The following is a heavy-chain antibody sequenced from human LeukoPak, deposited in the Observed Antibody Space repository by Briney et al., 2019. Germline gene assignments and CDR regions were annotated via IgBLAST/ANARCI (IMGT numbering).Heavy chain of an antibody. CDR3: ARDRPDTAMVYYFDY. Sequence: PSETLSLTCTVSGGSISSSSYYWSWIRQPAGKGLEWIGRIYTSGSTNYNPSLKSRVTISVDTSKNQFSLKLSSVTAADTAVYYCARDRPDTAMVYYFDYWGQGTLVTVSS. CDR2: IYTSGST. CDR1: GGSISSSSYY. J-gene: IGHJ4*02. V-gene: IGHV4-61*02. D-gene: IGHD5-18*01.